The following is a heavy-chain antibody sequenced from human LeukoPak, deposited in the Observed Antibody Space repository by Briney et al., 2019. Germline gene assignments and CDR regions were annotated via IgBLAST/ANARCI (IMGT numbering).Heavy chain of an antibody. CDR3: VRQFDSGWYGSFDY. V-gene: IGHV5-51*01. Sequence: GESLKISCKGSGYSFSNYWIGWVRQMPGKGLESMGIIYPGDSDTRYSPSLQGQVTISADKSISTAYLQWTSLKASDTAMYYCVRQFDSGWYGSFDYWGQGTLVTVSS. J-gene: IGHJ4*02. D-gene: IGHD6-19*01. CDR2: IYPGDSDT. CDR1: GYSFSNYW.